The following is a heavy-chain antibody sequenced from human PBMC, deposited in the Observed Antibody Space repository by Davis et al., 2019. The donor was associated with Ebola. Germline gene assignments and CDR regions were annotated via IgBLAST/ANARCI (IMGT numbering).Heavy chain of an antibody. CDR2: INHSGST. Sequence: MPSETLSLTCAVYGGSFSGYYWSWIRQPPGKGLEWIGEINHSGSTNYNPSLKSRVTISVDKSKNQFSLKLSSVTAADTAVYYCARLVWGFGGWFDPWGQGTLVTVSS. J-gene: IGHJ5*02. D-gene: IGHD3-10*01. CDR1: GGSFSGYY. CDR3: ARLVWGFGGWFDP. V-gene: IGHV4-34*01.